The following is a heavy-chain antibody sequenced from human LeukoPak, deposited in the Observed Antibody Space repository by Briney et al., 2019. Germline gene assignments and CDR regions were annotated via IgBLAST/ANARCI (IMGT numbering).Heavy chain of an antibody. Sequence: SETLSLTCTVSGGSISSYYWSWIRQFPGKGLEWIGYIYYSGGTNYNPSLKSRVTISLDTSKNQFSLELSSVTAADTAVYYCARWDRYTSSWYGYFDYWGQGTLVTVSS. D-gene: IGHD6-13*01. J-gene: IGHJ4*02. CDR1: GGSISSYY. V-gene: IGHV4-59*01. CDR3: ARWDRYTSSWYGYFDY. CDR2: IYYSGGT.